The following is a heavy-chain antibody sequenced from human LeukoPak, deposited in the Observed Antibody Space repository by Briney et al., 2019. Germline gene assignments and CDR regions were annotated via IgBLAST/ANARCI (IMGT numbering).Heavy chain of an antibody. CDR2: IYSGGNT. CDR1: GFTVCSKY. J-gene: IGHJ4*02. CDR3: AGRIRGIDY. D-gene: IGHD3-10*01. Sequence: PGGCLRLSCAASGFTVCSKYMSWVRRAPGKGMEWVSVIYSGGNTYYADSVQGRFTISRDNSKNTLYLQMNSLRAEDTAVYYCAGRIRGIDYWGQGTLVTVSS. V-gene: IGHV3-53*01.